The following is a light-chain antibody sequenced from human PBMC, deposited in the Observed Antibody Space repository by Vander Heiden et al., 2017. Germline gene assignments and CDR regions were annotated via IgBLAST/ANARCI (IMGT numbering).Light chain of an antibody. J-gene: IGLJ2*01. Sequence: SYVLTQPPSLSVAPVQTARITCGGNNIGSKGVHWFQQKPGQAPVLVAYDDRDRPSGIPERFSGSNSGNTATPTISRVEAGDEADYYCQVWDSSSDHVVFGGGTKLTVL. CDR3: QVWDSSSDHVV. CDR1: NIGSKG. V-gene: IGLV3-21*02. CDR2: DDR.